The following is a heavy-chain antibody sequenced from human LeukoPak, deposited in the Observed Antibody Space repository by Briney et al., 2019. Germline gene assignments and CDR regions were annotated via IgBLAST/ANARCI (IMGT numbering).Heavy chain of an antibody. CDR3: ARTRVTPGIRGLQMRYFDH. CDR1: GFDFSRSD. D-gene: IGHD5-18*01. J-gene: IGHJ4*02. CDR2: IGTAYDT. V-gene: IGHV3-13*01. Sequence: VGSLRLSCAASGFDFSRSDMHWVRQVTGKGLEWVSGIGTAYDTFYPDSVKGRFTISRENGKNSVYLQVNSLRVDDSAVYYCARTRVTPGIRGLQMRYFDHWGQGTLVTVSS.